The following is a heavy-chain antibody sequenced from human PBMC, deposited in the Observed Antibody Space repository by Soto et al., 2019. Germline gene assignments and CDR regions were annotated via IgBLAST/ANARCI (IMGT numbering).Heavy chain of an antibody. CDR1: GYTFTNDD. V-gene: IGHV1-8*01. J-gene: IGHJ6*02. Sequence: ASVKVSCKASGYTFTNDDINWVRQAPGQGLEWMGWMTPSSGDTDHAQKFQGRLTLTRDTSISTAYMEPRSLTSEDTAVYYCARGGAARRYYYYGMDVWRQGTTVTVSS. D-gene: IGHD6-6*01. CDR3: ARGGAARRYYYYGMDV. CDR2: MTPSSGDT.